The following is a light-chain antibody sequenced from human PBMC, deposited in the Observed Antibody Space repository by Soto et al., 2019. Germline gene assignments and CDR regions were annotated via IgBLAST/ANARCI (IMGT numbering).Light chain of an antibody. J-gene: IGLJ3*02. CDR3: QSYDSSLSGWV. CDR1: SSNIGAGYD. V-gene: IGLV1-40*01. Sequence: QSVLTQPPSVSGAPGQRVTISCTGSSSNIGAGYDVHWYQQFPGTAPKLLIYGNSNRPSGVPDRFSGSKSDTSASLAITGLQAEDEADYHCQSYDSSLSGWVFGGGTKLTVL. CDR2: GNS.